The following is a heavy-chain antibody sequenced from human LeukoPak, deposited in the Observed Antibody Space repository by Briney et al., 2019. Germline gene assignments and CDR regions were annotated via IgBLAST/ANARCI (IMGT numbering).Heavy chain of an antibody. CDR1: GGSFSGYY. D-gene: IGHD2-21*01. Sequence: SETLSLTCAVYGGSFSGYYWSWIRQPPGKGLEWIGEINHSGSTNYNPSLKSRVTISVDTSKNQFSLKLSSVTAADTAVYYCARHAFASPLDIWGQGTVVTVSS. CDR3: ARHAFASPLDI. V-gene: IGHV4-34*01. J-gene: IGHJ4*02. CDR2: INHSGST.